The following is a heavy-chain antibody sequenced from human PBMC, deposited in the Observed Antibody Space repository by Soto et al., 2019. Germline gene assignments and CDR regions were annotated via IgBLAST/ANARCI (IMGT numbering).Heavy chain of an antibody. D-gene: IGHD6-19*01. CDR3: ARVRKQWLVQDAFDI. J-gene: IGHJ3*02. CDR2: INPSGGST. V-gene: IGHV1-46*03. CDR1: GYTFTSYY. Sequence: QVQLVQSGAEVKKPGASVKVSCKASGYTFTSYYMHWVRQAPGQGLEWMGIINPSGGSTSYAQKFQGRVTMTRDTSTSTVYMELSSLRSEDTAVYYCARVRKQWLVQDAFDIWGQGTMVTVSS.